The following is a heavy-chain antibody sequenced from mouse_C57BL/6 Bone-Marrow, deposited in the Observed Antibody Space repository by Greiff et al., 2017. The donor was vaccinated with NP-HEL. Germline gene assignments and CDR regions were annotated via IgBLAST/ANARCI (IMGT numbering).Heavy chain of an antibody. J-gene: IGHJ3*01. CDR2: IYPRSGNT. D-gene: IGHD2-2*01. CDR3: ARGGVTVPFAY. CDR1: GYTFTSYG. Sequence: VQLQQSGAELARPGASVKLSCKASGYTFTSYGISWVKQRTGQGLEWIGEIYPRSGNTYYNEKFKGKATLTADKSSSTAYMELRSLTSDDSAVYFCARGGVTVPFAYWSGGTLVTVSA. V-gene: IGHV1-81*01.